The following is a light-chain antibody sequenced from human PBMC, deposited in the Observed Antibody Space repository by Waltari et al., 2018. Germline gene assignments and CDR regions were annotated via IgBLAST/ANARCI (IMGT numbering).Light chain of an antibody. CDR3: QQSSRWPPTT. CDR2: DAS. Sequence: EVVLTQSPATLSLSPGERATLSCRASQSVSRSLAWYQQKPGQAPRLLIYDASNRATGSLAKWSGSGSGTDFTLTISSLEPEEFALDYYQQSSRWPPTTFGQGTKVEIK. J-gene: IGKJ1*01. V-gene: IGKV3-11*01. CDR1: QSVSRS.